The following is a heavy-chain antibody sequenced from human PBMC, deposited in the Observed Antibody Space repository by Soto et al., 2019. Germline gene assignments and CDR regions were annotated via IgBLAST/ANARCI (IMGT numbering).Heavy chain of an antibody. CDR3: ARDKPSSSYGLNYYYYGMDV. V-gene: IGHV3-30-3*01. CDR2: ISYDGSNK. D-gene: IGHD5-18*01. Sequence: QVQLVESGGGVVQPGRSLRLSCAASGFTFSSYAMHWVRQAPGKGLEWVAVISYDGSNKYYADSVKGRFTISRDNSKNTLYLQMNSLRAEDTAVYYCARDKPSSSYGLNYYYYGMDVWGQGTTVTVSS. J-gene: IGHJ6*02. CDR1: GFTFSSYA.